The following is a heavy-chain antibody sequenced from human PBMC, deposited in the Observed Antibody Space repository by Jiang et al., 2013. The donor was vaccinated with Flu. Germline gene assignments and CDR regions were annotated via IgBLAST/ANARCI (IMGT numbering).Heavy chain of an antibody. J-gene: IGHJ4*02. Sequence: GLVKPSETLSLTCSVFGDSINSNNYYWGWIRQAPGQGLEWVGSIYFSGTTYQNPSLKSRVTMSLETSKNQFSLKLRSVTAADTAVYFCARNVMTTVTQFFDYWGQGTLITVSS. V-gene: IGHV4-39*07. D-gene: IGHD4-17*01. CDR1: GDSINSNNYY. CDR2: IYFSGTT. CDR3: ARNVMTTVTQFFDY.